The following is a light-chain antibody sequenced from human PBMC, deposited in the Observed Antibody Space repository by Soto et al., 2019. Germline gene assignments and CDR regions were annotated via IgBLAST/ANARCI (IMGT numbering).Light chain of an antibody. V-gene: IGLV2-14*01. Sequence: QSALTQPASVSGSPGQSITISCTGTSSDVGGYNYVSWYQQHPGKAPKLMIYDVSNRPSGVSNRFSGSKSGNTASLTISGLSAVQEADYSCNSYTSSSTLLNVFGTGTKLTVL. CDR2: DVS. J-gene: IGLJ1*01. CDR3: NSYTSSSTLLNV. CDR1: SSDVGGYNY.